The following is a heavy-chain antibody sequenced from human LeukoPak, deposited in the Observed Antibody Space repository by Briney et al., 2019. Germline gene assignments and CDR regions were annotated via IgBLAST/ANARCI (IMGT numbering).Heavy chain of an antibody. CDR2: ISYDGSNK. CDR3: ARVLNYYDSSGYYFSY. Sequence: GGSLRLSCAASGFTFSYYTMHWVRQAPGKGLKWVAVISYDGSNKYYADSVKGRFTISRDNSKNTLYLQMNSLRAEDTAVYYCARVLNYYDSSGYYFSYWGQGTLVTVSS. D-gene: IGHD3-22*01. V-gene: IGHV3-30-3*01. J-gene: IGHJ4*02. CDR1: GFTFSYYT.